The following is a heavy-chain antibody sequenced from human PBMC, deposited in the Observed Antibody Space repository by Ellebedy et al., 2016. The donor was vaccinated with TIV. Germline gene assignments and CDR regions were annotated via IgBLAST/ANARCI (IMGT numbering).Heavy chain of an antibody. V-gene: IGHV3-23*01. CDR1: DFSFRTYD. CDR2: ISGSGDTN. CDR3: AKASRGGSYYYGLDV. Sequence: GESLKISCGAADFSFRTYDMTWVRQAPGKGLEWVSSISGSGDTNYYADSVKGRFTISRDNSNHTLFLQMDSLKAEDTALYYCAKASRGGSYYYGLDVWGQGTRVTVSS. D-gene: IGHD3-10*01. J-gene: IGHJ6*02.